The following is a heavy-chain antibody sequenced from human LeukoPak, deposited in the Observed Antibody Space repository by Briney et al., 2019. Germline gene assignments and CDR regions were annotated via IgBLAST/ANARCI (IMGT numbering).Heavy chain of an antibody. CDR3: ARARALRGNHAFDI. CDR1: GYPFTSSG. D-gene: IGHD3-10*01. J-gene: IGHJ3*02. V-gene: IGHV1-18*01. Sequence: ASVKVSCKASGYPFTSSGISWVRQAPGQGLEWMGWISGYNGDTNNAQKVQGRLIMTTDTSTSTAYMELRSLRYDDTAVYYCARARALRGNHAFDIWGQGTMVTVSS. CDR2: ISGYNGDT.